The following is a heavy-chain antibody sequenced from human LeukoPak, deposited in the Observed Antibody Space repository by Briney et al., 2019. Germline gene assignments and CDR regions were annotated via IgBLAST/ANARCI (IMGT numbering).Heavy chain of an antibody. V-gene: IGHV3-53*01. CDR3: ARGIDY. CDR2: IYTGGGR. J-gene: IGHJ4*02. Sequence: GGSLRLSCAASGFTVSSYYMNWVRQAPGKELEWVSVIYTGGGRYYADSVRGRFTISRDTSKNMVFLQMNSLRVEDTAVYYCARGIDYWGRGTLVTVSS. CDR1: GFTVSSYY.